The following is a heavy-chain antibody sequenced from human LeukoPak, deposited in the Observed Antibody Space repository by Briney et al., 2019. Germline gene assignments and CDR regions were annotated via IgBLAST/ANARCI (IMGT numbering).Heavy chain of an antibody. D-gene: IGHD3-3*01. Sequence: ASVKVSCKASGYTFTSYGISWVRQAPGQGLEWMGWISAYNGNTNYAQKLQGRVTMTTDTSTSTAYMELSSLRSEDTAVYYCARHPTIFGVVTQTDYYYMDVWGKGTTVTVSS. CDR2: ISAYNGNT. J-gene: IGHJ6*03. V-gene: IGHV1-18*01. CDR3: ARHPTIFGVVTQTDYYYMDV. CDR1: GYTFTSYG.